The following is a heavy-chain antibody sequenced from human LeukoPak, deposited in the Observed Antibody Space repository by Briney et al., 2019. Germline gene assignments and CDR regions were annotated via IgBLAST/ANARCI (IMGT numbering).Heavy chain of an antibody. CDR1: GYTFNDYY. D-gene: IGHD3-16*01. CDR3: ARELPRYARGNNWFDP. Sequence: GASVKVSCKASGYTFNDYYMQWVRQAPGQGLQWMGWINPNTGATRYAQKIQGRIAMTRDTSTSTVYTELSSLRSEDTAVYYCARELPRYARGNNWFDPWGQGTLVTVSS. V-gene: IGHV1-2*02. CDR2: INPNTGAT. J-gene: IGHJ5*02.